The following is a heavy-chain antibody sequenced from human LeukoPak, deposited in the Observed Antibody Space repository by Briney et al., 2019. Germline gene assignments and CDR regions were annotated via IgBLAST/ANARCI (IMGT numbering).Heavy chain of an antibody. CDR2: IYYSGST. J-gene: IGHJ4*02. CDR1: GGSISSYY. V-gene: IGHV4-59*12. D-gene: IGHD4-17*01. Sequence: PSETLSLTCTVSGGSISSYYWSWIRQPPGKGLEWIGYIYYSGSTSYNPSLKSRVTISVDTSKNQFSLKLSSVTAADTAVYYCARDFGAVTTPSLWGQGTLVTVSS. CDR3: ARDFGAVTTPSL.